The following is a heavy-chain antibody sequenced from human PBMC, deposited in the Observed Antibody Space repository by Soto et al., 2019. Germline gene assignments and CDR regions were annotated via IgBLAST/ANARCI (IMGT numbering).Heavy chain of an antibody. Sequence: EVQLLESGGGLVQPGGSLRLSCAASGFTFGSYAMTWGRQAPGKGLEWVASITDSGDRTEYAFFVEGRFTISRDHSNNLLYLQMNSLRAGDTAFYYCVKDTSGEWGYMAVRGRGTTIIVS. J-gene: IGHJ6*03. CDR3: VKDTSGEWGYMAV. CDR1: GFTFGSYA. CDR2: ITDSGDRT. V-gene: IGHV3-23*01. D-gene: IGHD2-8*01.